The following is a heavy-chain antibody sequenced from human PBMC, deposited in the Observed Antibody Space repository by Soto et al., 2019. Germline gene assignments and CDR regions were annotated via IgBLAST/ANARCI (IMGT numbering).Heavy chain of an antibody. CDR3: ARVIGSSPLWYFDL. D-gene: IGHD6-6*01. CDR2: IGTAGDT. J-gene: IGHJ2*01. Sequence: EVQLVESGGGLVQPGGSLRLSCAASGFTFSSYDMHWVRQATGKGLEWVSAIGTAGDTYYPGSVKGRFTISRENANNSLYLQMNSLRAEDTAVYYCARVIGSSPLWYFDLWGRGTLVTVSS. CDR1: GFTFSSYD. V-gene: IGHV3-13*01.